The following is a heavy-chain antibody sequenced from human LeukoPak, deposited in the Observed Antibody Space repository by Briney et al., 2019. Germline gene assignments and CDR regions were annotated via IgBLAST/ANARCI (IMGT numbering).Heavy chain of an antibody. CDR2: ISSSTSYI. D-gene: IGHD1-26*01. CDR3: ARENSGSYYQFDC. V-gene: IGHV3-21*01. J-gene: IGHJ4*02. CDR1: GFTFSTYS. Sequence: GGSLRLSCAASGFTFSTYSMNWVRQAPGKGLEWVSSISSSTSYIYYADSVKGRFTISRDNAKNSLYLQMNSLRPEDTAVYYCARENSGSYYQFDCWGQGTLVTVSS.